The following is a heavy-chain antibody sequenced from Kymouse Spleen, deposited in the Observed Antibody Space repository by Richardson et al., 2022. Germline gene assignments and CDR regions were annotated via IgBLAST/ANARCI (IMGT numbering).Heavy chain of an antibody. CDR3: ARQSSSSHFDY. J-gene: IGHJ4*02. CDR1: GGSISSSSYY. V-gene: IGHV4-39*01. D-gene: IGHD6-6*01. CDR2: IYYSGST. Sequence: QLQLQESGPGLVKPSETLSLTCTVSGGSISSSSYYWGWIRQPPGKGLEWIGSIYYSGSTYYNPSLKSRVTISVDTSKNQFSLKLSSVTAADTAVYYCARQSSSSHFDYWGQGTLVTVSS.